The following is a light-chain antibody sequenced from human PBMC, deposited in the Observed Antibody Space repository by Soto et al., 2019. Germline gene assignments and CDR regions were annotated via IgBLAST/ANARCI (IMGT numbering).Light chain of an antibody. CDR2: RND. CDR1: SSNIESNY. CDR3: AAWDDSLSALV. V-gene: IGLV1-47*01. Sequence: QPVLTQPPSASGTPGQRVTISCSGSSSNIESNYVYWYQQLPGSAPKLLIYRNDQRPSVVHDRFSCSKSGTSASLAISGLRYEEEADYYCAAWDDSLSALVFGGGTKLTVL. J-gene: IGLJ3*02.